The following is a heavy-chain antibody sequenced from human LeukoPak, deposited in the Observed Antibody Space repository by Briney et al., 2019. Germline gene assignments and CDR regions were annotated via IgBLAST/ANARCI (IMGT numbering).Heavy chain of an antibody. D-gene: IGHD2-2*01. CDR3: ARVWGGLFPKVVPAAPFDY. J-gene: IGHJ4*02. V-gene: IGHV1-2*02. CDR1: GHTFTGYY. Sequence: GASVKVSCKASGHTFTGYYMHWVRQAPGQGLEWMGWINPNSGGTNYAQKFQGRVTMTRDTSISTAYMELSRLRSDDTAVYYCARVWGGLFPKVVPAAPFDYWGQGTLVTVSS. CDR2: INPNSGGT.